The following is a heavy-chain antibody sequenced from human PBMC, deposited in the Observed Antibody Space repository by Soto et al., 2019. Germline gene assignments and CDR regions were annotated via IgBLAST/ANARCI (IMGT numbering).Heavy chain of an antibody. CDR1: GDAFINYV. J-gene: IGHJ4*02. Sequence: QVQMVQSGAEVKKPGPSVKVSCKASGDAFINYVVTWVRQAPGEGLEWMGWISPSNDNSYSAQKFQHRVTMSTETSSNTAYMELRRLTSDDTAVYYCSREGGNTGTSDYWGQGTLVTVSS. D-gene: IGHD1-7*01. CDR3: SREGGNTGTSDY. CDR2: ISPSNDNS. V-gene: IGHV1-18*01.